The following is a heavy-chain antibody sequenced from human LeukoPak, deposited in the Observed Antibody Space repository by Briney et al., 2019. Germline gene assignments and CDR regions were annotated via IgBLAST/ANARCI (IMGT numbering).Heavy chain of an antibody. CDR1: GGSFSGYY. CDR2: INHSGST. CDR3: AGGSRWLKDAFDI. Sequence: SETLSLTCAVYGGSFSGYYWSWIRQPPGKGLEWIGGINHSGSTNYNPSLKGRVTISVDTSKNQFSLKLSPVTAADTAVYYCAGGSRWLKDAFDIWGQGTMVTVSS. D-gene: IGHD5-24*01. V-gene: IGHV4-34*01. J-gene: IGHJ3*02.